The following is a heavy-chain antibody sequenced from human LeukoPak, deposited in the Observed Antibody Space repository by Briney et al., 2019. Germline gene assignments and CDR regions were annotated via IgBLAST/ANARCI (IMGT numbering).Heavy chain of an antibody. J-gene: IGHJ6*02. CDR3: ARDVGNNYYYSYGMDV. D-gene: IGHD2/OR15-2a*01. CDR2: IYTSGST. V-gene: IGHV4-4*07. Sequence: SETLSLTCTVSGGSISSYYWSWIRQPAGKGLEWIGRIYTSGSTNYNPSLKSRVTISVDTSKNQFSLKLSSVTAADTAVYYCARDVGNNYYYSYGMDVWGQGTTVTVSS. CDR1: GGSISSYY.